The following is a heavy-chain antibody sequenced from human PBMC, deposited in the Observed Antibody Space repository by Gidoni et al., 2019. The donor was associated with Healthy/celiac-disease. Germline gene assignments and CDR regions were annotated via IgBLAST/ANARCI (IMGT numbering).Heavy chain of an antibody. Sequence: QVQLVQSGAEVKKPGASVKVSCKASGYTFTSYGISWVRQAPGQGLEWMGWISAYNGNTNYAQKLQGRVTMTTDTSTSTAYMELRSLRSDDTAVYYWAREVSLRSQLRNSRFDPWGQGTLVTVSS. D-gene: IGHD2-2*01. J-gene: IGHJ5*02. V-gene: IGHV1-18*01. CDR2: ISAYNGNT. CDR3: AREVSLRSQLRNSRFDP. CDR1: GYTFTSYG.